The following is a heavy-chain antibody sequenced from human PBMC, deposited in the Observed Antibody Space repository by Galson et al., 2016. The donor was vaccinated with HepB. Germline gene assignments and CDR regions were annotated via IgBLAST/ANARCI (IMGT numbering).Heavy chain of an antibody. V-gene: IGHV3-11*04. Sequence: SLRLSCAASGFTFSDYYMTWIRQAPGKGLEWVSDISASDGTIYYADSVKGRFTISRDNGQNSLYLQMNSLRAEDTAVYYCAREDFGGWYGWAYWGQGTLVTVSS. J-gene: IGHJ4*02. CDR3: AREDFGGWYGWAY. CDR2: ISASDGTI. D-gene: IGHD6-19*01. CDR1: GFTFSDYY.